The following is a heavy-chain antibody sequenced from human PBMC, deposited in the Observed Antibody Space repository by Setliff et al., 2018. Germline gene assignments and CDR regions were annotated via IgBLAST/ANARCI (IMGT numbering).Heavy chain of an antibody. CDR3: AKASLAYGFGYYFDY. Sequence: GSLRLSCEGSGFIFSSFWMSWVRQPPGKGLEWVANINQDGDAQFYVDSVKGRVTISRDNSKNTLFLHMNNLRPEDTALYYCAKASLAYGFGYYFDYWGQGTLVTVSS. J-gene: IGHJ4*02. V-gene: IGHV3-7*01. CDR2: INQDGDAQ. CDR1: GFIFSSFW. D-gene: IGHD5-18*01.